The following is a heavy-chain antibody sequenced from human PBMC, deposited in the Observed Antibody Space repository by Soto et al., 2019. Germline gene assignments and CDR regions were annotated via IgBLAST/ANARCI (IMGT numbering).Heavy chain of an antibody. CDR2: ISGSGRVT. CDR1: GFTFSSYA. J-gene: IGHJ4*02. CDR3: ARDTIGGGFQQLVLGPSYFDY. D-gene: IGHD6-13*01. Sequence: GGSLRLSCAASGFTFSSYAMNWVRQAPGKGLEWVSGISGSGRVTYYGDSVQGRFTTSRDNSKNTLYLQINSLRAEDTALYYCARDTIGGGFQQLVLGPSYFDYWGQGTLVTVSS. V-gene: IGHV3-23*01.